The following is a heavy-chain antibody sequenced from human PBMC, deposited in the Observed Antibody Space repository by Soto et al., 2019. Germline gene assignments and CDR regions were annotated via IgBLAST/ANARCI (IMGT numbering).Heavy chain of an antibody. CDR3: ARGHYCSSISCYDDWLDP. J-gene: IGHJ5*02. CDR2: VYYSGST. V-gene: IGHV4-59*01. CDR1: GGSISSYY. Sequence: SETLSLTCTVSGGSISSYYWSWIRQPPGKGLEWIGYVYYSGSTNYNPSLKSRVTISVDMSKKQFSLELISVTAADTAVYYCARGHYCSSISCYDDWLDPWGQGTLVTVSS. D-gene: IGHD2-2*01.